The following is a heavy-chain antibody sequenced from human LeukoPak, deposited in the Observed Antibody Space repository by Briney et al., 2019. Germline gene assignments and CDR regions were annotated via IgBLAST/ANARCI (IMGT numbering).Heavy chain of an antibody. CDR1: GFTFSSYG. J-gene: IGHJ4*02. CDR3: ARDIRFSLDC. V-gene: IGHV3-33*01. D-gene: IGHD3-3*01. Sequence: PGRSLRLSCAASGFTFSSYGMHWVRQAPGKGLGWAAVIWYDGSNKYYADSVKGRFTISRDNAKNSLYLQMDSLRAEDTAVYYCARDIRFSLDCWGQGTLVTVSS. CDR2: IWYDGSNK.